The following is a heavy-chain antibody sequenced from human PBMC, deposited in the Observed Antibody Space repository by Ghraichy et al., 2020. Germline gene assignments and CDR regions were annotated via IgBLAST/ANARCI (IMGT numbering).Heavy chain of an antibody. CDR3: AREHTSTWFLFDY. Sequence: SCAASGFTFGTYAMGWVRQAPGKGLEWVATISAGAGTNTFFGGSVEGRFTISRDTSQNTVYLQMNSLRAGDTAVYYCAREHTSTWFLFDYWGQGTLVTVSS. CDR2: ISAGAGTNT. D-gene: IGHD6-13*01. V-gene: IGHV3-23*01. J-gene: IGHJ4*02. CDR1: GFTFGTYA.